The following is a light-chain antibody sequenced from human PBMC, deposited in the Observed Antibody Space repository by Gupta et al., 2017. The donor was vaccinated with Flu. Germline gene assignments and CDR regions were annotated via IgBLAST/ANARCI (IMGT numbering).Light chain of an antibody. V-gene: IGLV1-44*01. CDR2: SNC. CDR3: SSWDDSLNWL. J-gene: IGLJ3*02. Sequence: GSASNIRGNTVNWYQQLPGTAPKLIIHSNCQRPSGVSDRFSGSKSGTSASLAISDLQFEDEAVYFCSSWDDSLNWLLAGGTRLTVL. CDR1: ASNIRGNT.